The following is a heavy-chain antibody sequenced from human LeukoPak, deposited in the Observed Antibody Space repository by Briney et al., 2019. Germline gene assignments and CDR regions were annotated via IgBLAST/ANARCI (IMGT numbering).Heavy chain of an antibody. J-gene: IGHJ4*02. D-gene: IGHD2-15*01. V-gene: IGHV3-23*03. CDR1: GFTFDDYA. Sequence: PGGSLRLSCAASGFTFDDYAMHWVRQAPGKGLEWVSVIYSGGSTYYADSVKGRFTISRDNSKNTLYLQMNSLRAEDTAVYYCAKEGGGDCSGGSCYSYYFDYWGQGTLVTVSS. CDR2: IYSGGST. CDR3: AKEGGGDCSGGSCYSYYFDY.